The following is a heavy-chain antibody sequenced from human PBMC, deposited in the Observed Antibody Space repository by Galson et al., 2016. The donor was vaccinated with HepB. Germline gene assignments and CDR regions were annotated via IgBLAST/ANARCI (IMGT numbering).Heavy chain of an antibody. Sequence: SLRLSCAASGFTFRSFAMHWVRQAPGKGLEWVATISYDGSHKYYADSVRGRFTISRDNFKNTLYLQLNSLRSEDTAVYYCAKEKFGWGGVHYYYYGMDVWGQGTTVTVSS. CDR1: GFTFRSFA. CDR3: AKEKFGWGGVHYYYYGMDV. CDR2: ISYDGSHK. V-gene: IGHV3-30*18. J-gene: IGHJ6*02. D-gene: IGHD3-10*01.